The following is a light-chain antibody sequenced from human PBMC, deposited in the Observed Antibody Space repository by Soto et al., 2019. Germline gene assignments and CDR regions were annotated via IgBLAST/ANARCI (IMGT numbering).Light chain of an antibody. V-gene: IGKV3-20*01. CDR3: QQYGSSPRT. Sequence: EIVLTQSPGTLSLSPGERATLSCRASQSVSSSYLAWYRQKPGQAPGLLIYDTSTRAIGIPDRFSGSGSGTDFSLTISSLEPGDLAVYYCQQYGSSPRTFGQGTKVDTK. J-gene: IGKJ1*01. CDR1: QSVSSSY. CDR2: DTS.